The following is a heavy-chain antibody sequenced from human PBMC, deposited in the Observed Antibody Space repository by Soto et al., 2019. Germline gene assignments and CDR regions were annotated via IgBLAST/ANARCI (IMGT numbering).Heavy chain of an antibody. CDR3: ASLEVVVLPSAIQRYYYYCMDV. J-gene: IGHJ6*02. Sequence: PGESLKISCKGSGYSFTSYWIGWVRQMPGKGLEWMGIIYPGDSDTRYSPSFQGQVTISADKSISTAYLQWSSLKASDTAMYYCASLEVVVLPSAIQRYYYYCMDVWCQGTTVTVS. CDR2: IYPGDSDT. D-gene: IGHD2-2*01. CDR1: GYSFTSYW. V-gene: IGHV5-51*01.